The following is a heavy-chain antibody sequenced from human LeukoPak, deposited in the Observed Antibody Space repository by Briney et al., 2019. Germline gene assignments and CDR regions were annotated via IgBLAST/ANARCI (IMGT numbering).Heavy chain of an antibody. Sequence: ASVKISCKASGYAFTSCLMHWVRQAPGQGFEWMAKSHPRDGDARYAQRFQGRITLTSDLSTTTVYMELSSLRSEDTAVYYCARDLHGAWKWDSWGQGTLVTVP. CDR1: GYAFTSCL. J-gene: IGHJ4*02. V-gene: IGHV1-46*01. CDR3: ARDLHGAWKWDS. D-gene: IGHD1-1*01. CDR2: SHPRDGDA.